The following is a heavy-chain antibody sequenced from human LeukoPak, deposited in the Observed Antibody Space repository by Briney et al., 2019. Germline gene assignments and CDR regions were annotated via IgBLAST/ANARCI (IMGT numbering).Heavy chain of an antibody. CDR2: ISSSGSTI. Sequence: GGDLRLYCAGSGFTLSSYEKNWVRQAPGKGRGWVSYISSSGSTIYYADSVKGRFTISRDNAKNSLYLQMNSLRAEDTAVYFCARGEEKATITALDSWGQGTLVTVSS. V-gene: IGHV3-48*03. CDR1: GFTLSSYE. CDR3: ARGEEKATITALDS. D-gene: IGHD5-24*01. J-gene: IGHJ4*02.